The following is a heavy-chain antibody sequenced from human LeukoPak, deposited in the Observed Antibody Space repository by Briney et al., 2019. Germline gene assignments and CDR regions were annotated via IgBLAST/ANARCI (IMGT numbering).Heavy chain of an antibody. Sequence: GGSLRLSCAASGFTFSNHWKSWVRQAPGKGLEWVAHINQDGSEKYYVDSVKGRFNISRDNAEKSLYLQMNSLRVDDTAVYYCARDSYRALEYWGQGTLVIVSS. CDR2: INQDGSEK. CDR1: GFTFSNHW. D-gene: IGHD1-14*01. J-gene: IGHJ4*02. V-gene: IGHV3-7*01. CDR3: ARDSYRALEY.